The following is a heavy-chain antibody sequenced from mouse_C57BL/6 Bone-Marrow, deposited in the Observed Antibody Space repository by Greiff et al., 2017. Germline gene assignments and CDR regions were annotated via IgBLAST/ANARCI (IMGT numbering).Heavy chain of an antibody. V-gene: IGHV14-4*01. D-gene: IGHD1-1*01. CDR3: TSYNYCGSRDY. CDR1: GFNIKDDY. CDR2: IDPENGDT. J-gene: IGHJ2*01. Sequence: VQLQQSGAELVRPGASVKLSCTASGFNIKDDYMHWVKQRPEQGLEWIGWIDPENGDTEYASKFQGKATITADTSSNTAYLQLSSLTSEDTAVSICTSYNYCGSRDYWGQGTTLTVSS.